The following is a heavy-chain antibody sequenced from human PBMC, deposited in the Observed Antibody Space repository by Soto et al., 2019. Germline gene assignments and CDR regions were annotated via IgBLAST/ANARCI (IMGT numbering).Heavy chain of an antibody. CDR2: IDWDDDK. Sequence: VSRPTPVNPTQTLTLTFTFSGFSLITSGMCVSLIRQPPGKALEWLALIDWDDDKYYSTSLKTRLTISKDTSKNQVVLTMTNMDPVDTATYYCARMPSSGYYDSSGYAGAFDIWGRGTMVTVSS. V-gene: IGHV2-70*01. CDR1: GFSLITSGMC. D-gene: IGHD3-22*01. CDR3: ARMPSSGYYDSSGYAGAFDI. J-gene: IGHJ3*02.